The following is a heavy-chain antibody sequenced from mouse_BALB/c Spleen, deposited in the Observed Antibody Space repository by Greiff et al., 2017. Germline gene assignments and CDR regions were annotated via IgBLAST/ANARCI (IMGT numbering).Heavy chain of an antibody. CDR2: ISCYNGAT. Sequence: LVKTGASVKISCKASGYSFTGYYMHWVKQSHGKSLEWIGYISCYNGATSYNQKFKGKAAFTVDTSSSTAYMQFNSLTSEYSAVYYCARGWYGRSYGYFDYWGQGTTRTVSS. V-gene: IGHV1S34*01. CDR3: ARGWYGRSYGYFDY. CDR1: GYSFTGYY. J-gene: IGHJ2*01. D-gene: IGHD1-1*01.